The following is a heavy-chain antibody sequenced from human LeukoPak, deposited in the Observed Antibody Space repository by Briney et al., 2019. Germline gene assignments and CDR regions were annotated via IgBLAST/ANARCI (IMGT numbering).Heavy chain of an antibody. Sequence: QFGGSLRLSCAASGFTFSSYAMSWVRQAPGKGLEWVSAISGSGGSTYYADSVKGRFTISRDNSKNTLYLQMNSLRAEDTAVYYCAKDVAAAGTLRTYVYWGQGTLVTVSS. CDR1: GFTFSSYA. CDR3: AKDVAAAGTLRTYVY. J-gene: IGHJ4*02. D-gene: IGHD6-13*01. V-gene: IGHV3-23*01. CDR2: ISGSGGST.